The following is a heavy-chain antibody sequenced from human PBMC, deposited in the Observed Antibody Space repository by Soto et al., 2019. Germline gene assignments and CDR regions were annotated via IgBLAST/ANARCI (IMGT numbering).Heavy chain of an antibody. CDR2: ISGGGNKT. Sequence: EVQLLESGGGLVQRGGSLRLSWAAPGFPFSSYGLSWGRQAPGKGLEGVSGISGGGNKTFYADSVKGRFTISRDNSKNTLLLQMNSLGAEDTAVYYCAKDSNKYSSSLRGRYFDYWGQGIGVTVSS. CDR3: AKDSNKYSSSLRGRYFDY. D-gene: IGHD4-4*01. CDR1: GFPFSSYG. V-gene: IGHV3-23*01. J-gene: IGHJ4*02.